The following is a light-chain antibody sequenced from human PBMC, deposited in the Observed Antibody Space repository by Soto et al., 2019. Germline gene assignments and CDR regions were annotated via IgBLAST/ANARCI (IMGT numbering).Light chain of an antibody. J-gene: IGLJ1*01. Sequence: QSVLTQPPSASGTPGQRVTISCSGSSSNIGSNYVYWYQQLPGTAPKLLIYRNNQRPSGVPDRFSGSKSGTSASLAISGLRSVDEADYYCAAWDDSLSGRVFGTGTKLTVL. CDR2: RNN. CDR1: SSNIGSNY. V-gene: IGLV1-47*01. CDR3: AAWDDSLSGRV.